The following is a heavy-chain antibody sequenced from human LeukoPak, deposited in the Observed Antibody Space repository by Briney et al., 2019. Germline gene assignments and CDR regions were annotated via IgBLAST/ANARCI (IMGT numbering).Heavy chain of an antibody. CDR2: TYYRSKWYN. D-gene: IGHD6-13*01. J-gene: IGHJ4*02. CDR3: AREESSSSGYVGRDFDY. CDR1: GDSVSSNSAA. V-gene: IGHV6-1*01. Sequence: SQTLSLTCAISGDSVSSNSAAWNWIRQSPSRGLEWLGRTYYRSKWYNDYAVSVKSRITINPDTSKNQFSLQLNSVTPEDTAVYYCAREESSSSGYVGRDFDYWGQGTLVTVSS.